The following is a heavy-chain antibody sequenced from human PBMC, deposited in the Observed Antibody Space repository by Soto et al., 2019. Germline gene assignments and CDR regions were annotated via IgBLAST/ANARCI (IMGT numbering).Heavy chain of an antibody. CDR2: IYYSGST. CDR3: ARGVKLNIVATWIFDY. D-gene: IGHD5-12*01. Sequence: SETLSLTCTVSGGSISSYYWSWIRQPPGKGLEWIGYIYYSGSTNYNPSLKSRVTISVDTSKNQFSLKLSSVTAADTAVYYCARGVKLNIVATWIFDYWGQGTLVTVSS. J-gene: IGHJ4*02. CDR1: GGSISSYY. V-gene: IGHV4-59*01.